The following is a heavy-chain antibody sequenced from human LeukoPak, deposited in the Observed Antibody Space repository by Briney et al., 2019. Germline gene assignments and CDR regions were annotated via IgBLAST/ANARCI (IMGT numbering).Heavy chain of an antibody. Sequence: GGSLTLSCAASGFTFSTFAMIWVRQPPGKGLEWFSSIFPSGGEIHYADSVRGRFTISRDNSKSTLSLQMNSLRAEDTAIYYCATYRKVLLPFESWGQGTVVTVSS. CDR2: IFPSGGEI. CDR3: ATYRKVLLPFES. D-gene: IGHD2-8*02. J-gene: IGHJ4*02. CDR1: GFTFSTFA. V-gene: IGHV3-23*01.